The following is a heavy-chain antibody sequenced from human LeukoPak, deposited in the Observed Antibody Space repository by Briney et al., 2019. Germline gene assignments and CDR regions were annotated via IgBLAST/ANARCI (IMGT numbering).Heavy chain of an antibody. CDR1: GGTFSSYT. CDR3: ARSGVWGSYRSRPFDY. D-gene: IGHD3-16*02. CDR2: IIPILGIA. Sequence: GASVKVSCKASGGTFSSYTISWVRQAPGQGLEWMGRIIPILGIANYAQKFQGRVTITADKSTSTAYMELSSLRSEDTAVYYCARSGVWGSYRSRPFDYWGQGTLVTVSS. J-gene: IGHJ4*02. V-gene: IGHV1-69*02.